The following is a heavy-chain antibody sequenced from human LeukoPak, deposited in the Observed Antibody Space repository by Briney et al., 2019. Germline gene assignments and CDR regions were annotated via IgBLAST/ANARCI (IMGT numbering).Heavy chain of an antibody. CDR3: ARDSAVSHWSDFDF. Sequence: GGSLRLSCAASGFTFSSYAMSWVRQAPGKGLEWVSAISGSGGSTYYADSVKGRFTISRDNSKNTLYLQMGSLRPEDTAVYYCARDSAVSHWSDFDFWGQGILVTVSS. V-gene: IGHV3-23*01. CDR2: ISGSGGST. J-gene: IGHJ4*02. CDR1: GFTFSSYA. D-gene: IGHD2-8*02.